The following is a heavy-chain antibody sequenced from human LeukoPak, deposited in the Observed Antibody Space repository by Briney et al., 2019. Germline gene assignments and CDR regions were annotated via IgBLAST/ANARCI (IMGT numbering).Heavy chain of an antibody. V-gene: IGHV3-66*01. J-gene: IGHJ3*02. Sequence: GGSLRLSCAASGFTVSSNYMSWVRQAPGKGLEWVSVIYSGGSTYYADSVEGRFTISRDNSKNTLYLQMNSLRAEDTAVYYCARDPYCSGGSCYSGQDAFDIWGQGTMVTVSS. CDR2: IYSGGST. CDR1: GFTVSSNY. D-gene: IGHD2-15*01. CDR3: ARDPYCSGGSCYSGQDAFDI.